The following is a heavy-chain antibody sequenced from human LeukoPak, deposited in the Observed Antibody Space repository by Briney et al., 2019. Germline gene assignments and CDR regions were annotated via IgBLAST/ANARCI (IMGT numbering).Heavy chain of an antibody. J-gene: IGHJ5*02. V-gene: IGHV4-59*08. Sequence: SGTLSLTCTVSGGSISSYYWSWIRQPPGKGLEWIGYIYYSGTTNYNPSLKGRLTISVDTSKNQFSLTLNSVTAADTAVYYCARQSTYYDVLVPWGQGTLVTVSS. CDR3: ARQSTYYDVLVP. CDR2: IYYSGTT. CDR1: GGSISSYY. D-gene: IGHD3-9*01.